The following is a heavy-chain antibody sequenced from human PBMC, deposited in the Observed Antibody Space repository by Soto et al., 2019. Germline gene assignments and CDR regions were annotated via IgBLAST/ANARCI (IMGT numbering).Heavy chain of an antibody. J-gene: IGHJ4*02. V-gene: IGHV4-61*01. Sequence: QVQLQESGPGLVKPSETLSVTCTVSGDSVSGGSYYWRWIRQPPGKGLEWIGYIYYSGSTTYNPSPKSRGTISVDTSKNQFSLKLSSVTGADTAVYYCARDILGYIRALDFWVQGTLVTVSA. D-gene: IGHD5-18*01. CDR2: IYYSGST. CDR1: GDSVSGGSYY. CDR3: ARDILGYIRALDF.